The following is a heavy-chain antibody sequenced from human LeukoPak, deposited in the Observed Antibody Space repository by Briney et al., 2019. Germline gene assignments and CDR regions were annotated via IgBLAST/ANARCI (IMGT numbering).Heavy chain of an antibody. CDR2: IYTSGST. J-gene: IGHJ4*02. D-gene: IGHD4-23*01. V-gene: IGHV4-4*07. CDR3: AAASTVVTTFDY. Sequence: SETLSLTCTVSGGSISSYYWSWIRQPARKGLEWIGRIYTSGSTNYNPSLKSRVTMSVDTSKNQFSLKLSSVTAADTAVYYCAAASTVVTTFDYWGQGTLVTVSS. CDR1: GGSISSYY.